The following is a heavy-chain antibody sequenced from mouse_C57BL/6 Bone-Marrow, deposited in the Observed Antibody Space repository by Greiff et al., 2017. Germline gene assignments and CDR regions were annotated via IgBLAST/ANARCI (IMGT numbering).Heavy chain of an antibody. CDR1: GYTFTSYW. V-gene: IGHV1-50*01. D-gene: IGHD1-1*01. J-gene: IGHJ1*03. Sequence: QVQLKQPGAELVKPGASVKLSCKASGYTFTSYWMQWVKQRPGQGLEWIGEIDPSDSYTNYNQKFKGKATLTVDTSSSTAYMQLSSLTSEDSAVYYCARGTTVVTDWYFDVWGTGTTVTVSS. CDR2: IDPSDSYT. CDR3: ARGTTVVTDWYFDV.